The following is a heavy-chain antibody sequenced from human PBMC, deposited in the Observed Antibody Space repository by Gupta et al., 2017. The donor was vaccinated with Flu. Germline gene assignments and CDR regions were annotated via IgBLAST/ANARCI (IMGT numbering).Heavy chain of an antibody. V-gene: IGHV3-7*01. CDR2: IKQDGSEQ. D-gene: IGHD2-2*02. CDR1: GFTFSSYW. J-gene: IGHJ3*02. Sequence: EVQLVESGGGLVQPGGSLRLSCAASGFTFSSYWMSWVRQAPGKGLEWVANIKQDGSEQYDVVSVKGRFTISRDNAKNSLYLQMNSMRAEDTAVYYCARESTIQFDAFDIWGQGTMVTVS. CDR3: ARESTIQFDAFDI.